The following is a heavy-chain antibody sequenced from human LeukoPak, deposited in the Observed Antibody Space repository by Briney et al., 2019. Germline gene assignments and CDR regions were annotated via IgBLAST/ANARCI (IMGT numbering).Heavy chain of an antibody. Sequence: TXSSYSXXXVRQAPGKGLXXVSSISNSSSYIYYADSVKGRFTISRDNAKNSLYLQMNSLRAEDTAVYYCARDVGGAMIVAEYYFDYWGQGTLVTVSS. CDR2: ISNSSSYI. CDR1: TXSSYS. D-gene: IGHD3-22*01. V-gene: IGHV3-21*01. J-gene: IGHJ4*02. CDR3: ARDVGGAMIVAEYYFDY.